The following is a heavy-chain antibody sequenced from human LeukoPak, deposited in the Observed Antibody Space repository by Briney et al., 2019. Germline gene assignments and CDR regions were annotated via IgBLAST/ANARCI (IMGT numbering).Heavy chain of an antibody. V-gene: IGHV4-59*08. CDR1: GSSISGYY. CDR2: VYYTGNT. D-gene: IGHD5-18*01. CDR3: ARQAGYGMYYFDY. Sequence: PSETLSLTCSVSGSSISGYYWSWIRQPPGKGLEWIGYVYYTGNTNYNPSLKSRVTISVDTSKNQFSLKLSSVTAADTAVYYCARQAGYGMYYFDYWGQGTLVTVSS. J-gene: IGHJ4*02.